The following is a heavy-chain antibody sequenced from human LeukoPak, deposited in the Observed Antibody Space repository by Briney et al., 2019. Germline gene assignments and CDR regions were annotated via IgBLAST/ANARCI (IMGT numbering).Heavy chain of an antibody. J-gene: IGHJ4*02. Sequence: GGSLRLSCAASGFAFSSYAMIWVRQAPGKGLEWVATINEDGSERYYMDSMKGRFTISRDNGDNSLYLQMNSLRAEDTAVYYCATASPYCSGDYCRLRFDYWGQGTLVTVSS. V-gene: IGHV3-7*03. CDR1: GFAFSSYA. CDR3: ATASPYCSGDYCRLRFDY. CDR2: INEDGSER. D-gene: IGHD3-22*01.